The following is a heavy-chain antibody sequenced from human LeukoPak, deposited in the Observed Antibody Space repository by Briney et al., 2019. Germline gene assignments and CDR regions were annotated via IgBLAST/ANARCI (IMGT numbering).Heavy chain of an antibody. J-gene: IGHJ4*02. CDR3: ARDRYYGSGSYPYSDY. CDR1: GFTFDDYG. V-gene: IGHV3-20*04. D-gene: IGHD3-10*01. CDR2: INWNGGST. Sequence: GGSLRLSCAASGFTFDDYGMSWVRQAPGKGLEWVSGINWNGGSTGYGDSVKGRFTISRDNAKNSLYLQMNSLRAEDTAVYYCARDRYYGSGSYPYSDYWGQGTLVTVSS.